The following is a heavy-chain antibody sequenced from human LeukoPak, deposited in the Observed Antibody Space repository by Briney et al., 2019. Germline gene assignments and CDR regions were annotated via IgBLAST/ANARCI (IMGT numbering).Heavy chain of an antibody. D-gene: IGHD3-3*01. CDR3: ARGNDYYDFWSGYPPYFDY. Sequence: SETLSLTCAVSGYSISSGYYWGWIRQPPGEGLEWIGSIYHSGSTYYNPSLKSRVTISVDTSKNQFSLKLSSVTAADTAVYYCARGNDYYDFWSGYPPYFDYWGQGTLVTVSS. J-gene: IGHJ4*02. CDR2: IYHSGST. CDR1: GYSISSGYY. V-gene: IGHV4-38-2*01.